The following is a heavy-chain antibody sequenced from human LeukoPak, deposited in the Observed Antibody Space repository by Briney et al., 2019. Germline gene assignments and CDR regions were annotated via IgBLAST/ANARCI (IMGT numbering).Heavy chain of an antibody. J-gene: IGHJ4*02. Sequence: PSETLSLTCAVYGGSFSGYYWSWIRQPPGKGLEWIGEINHSGSTNYNPSLKSRVTISVDTSKNQFSLHLNSVTPEDTAVYYCARVLDSSGWTSFDYWGRGTLVTVSS. CDR3: ARVLDSSGWTSFDY. CDR2: INHSGST. CDR1: GGSFSGYY. D-gene: IGHD6-19*01. V-gene: IGHV4-34*01.